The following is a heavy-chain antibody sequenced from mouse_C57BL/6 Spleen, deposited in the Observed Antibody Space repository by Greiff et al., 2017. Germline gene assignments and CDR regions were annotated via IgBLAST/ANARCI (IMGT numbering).Heavy chain of an antibody. CDR2: ISSGGSST. CDR3: ERKDYGSSFDWYFDV. CDR1: GYTFSSYG. D-gene: IGHD1-1*01. V-gene: IGHV5-6*01. Sequence: EVQGVESGGDLVKPGGSLKLSCAASGYTFSSYGMSWVRQTPDKRLEWVATISSGGSSTYYPDSVKGRFTISSDNDKTTMNLQMIRLKSVDTAMYYCERKDYGSSFDWYFDVWGTGTTVTVSS. J-gene: IGHJ1*03.